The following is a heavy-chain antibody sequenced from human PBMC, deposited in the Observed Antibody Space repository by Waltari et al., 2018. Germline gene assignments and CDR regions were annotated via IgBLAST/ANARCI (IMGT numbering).Heavy chain of an antibody. CDR1: GGSMTRHY. CDR3: ARDILHSFYYYMDV. J-gene: IGHJ6*03. Sequence: QVQLQESGPGLVRPSATLSLTCTFPGGSMTRHYGSWIRQSPGKGLEWVGYVFHSGSTNYNPSLKSRVTMSLDTSKSQFSLKLTSVTPADTAVYYCARDILHSFYYYMDVWGKGTLVTVSS. D-gene: IGHD5-18*01. V-gene: IGHV4-59*11. CDR2: VFHSGST.